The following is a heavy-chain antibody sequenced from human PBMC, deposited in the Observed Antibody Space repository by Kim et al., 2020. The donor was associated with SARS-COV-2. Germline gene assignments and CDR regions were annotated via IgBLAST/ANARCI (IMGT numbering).Heavy chain of an antibody. Sequence: GESLKISCKGSGYSFTSYWISWVRQMPGKGLEWMGRIDPSDSYTNYSPSFQGHVTISADKSISTAHLQWSSLKASDTAMYYCARPVGATTDYYYYYGMDVWGQGTTVTVSS. CDR2: IDPSDSYT. CDR3: ARPVGATTDYYYYYGMDV. CDR1: GYSFTSYW. D-gene: IGHD1-26*01. J-gene: IGHJ6*02. V-gene: IGHV5-10-1*01.